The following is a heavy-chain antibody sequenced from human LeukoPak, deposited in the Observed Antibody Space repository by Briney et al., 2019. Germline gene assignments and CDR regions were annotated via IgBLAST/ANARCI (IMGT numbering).Heavy chain of an antibody. CDR3: ARRGLYGDYLGYMDV. CDR2: IYYSGRT. J-gene: IGHJ6*03. CDR1: GDSISSYY. Sequence: PSETLSHTCTVSGDSISSYYWSWIRQPPGKGLEWIGYIYYSGRTNYNPSLKSRVTISVDTSKNQFSLKLSSVTAADTAVYYCARRGLYGDYLGYMDVWGKGTTVTVSS. D-gene: IGHD4-17*01. V-gene: IGHV4-59*08.